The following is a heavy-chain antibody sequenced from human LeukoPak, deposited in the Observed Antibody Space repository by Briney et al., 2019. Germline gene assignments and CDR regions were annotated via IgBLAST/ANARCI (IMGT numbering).Heavy chain of an antibody. CDR2: IRKDGSQK. J-gene: IGHJ4*02. Sequence: EGSLRLSCAASGFTFSSYWMSWVRQAPGKGLEWVANIRKDGSQKYYVDSVEGRFTISRDNAKNSLYLQMNTLRADDTAVYYCTRVSGGYDVSDYWGQGTLVTVSS. CDR1: GFTFSSYW. CDR3: TRVSGGYDVSDY. V-gene: IGHV3-7*03. D-gene: IGHD3-3*01.